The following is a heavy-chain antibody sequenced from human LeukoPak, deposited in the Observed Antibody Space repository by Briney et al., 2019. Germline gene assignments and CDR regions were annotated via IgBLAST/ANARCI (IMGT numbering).Heavy chain of an antibody. Sequence: GGSLGLSCAASGFTFSDYYMSWIRQAPGKGLEWVSYISSSGSTIYYADSVKGRFTISRDNAKNSLYLQMNSLRAEDTAVYYCARDLDSSSWYVGYGMDVWGQGTTVTVSS. D-gene: IGHD6-13*01. V-gene: IGHV3-11*01. CDR3: ARDLDSSSWYVGYGMDV. J-gene: IGHJ6*02. CDR2: ISSSGSTI. CDR1: GFTFSDYY.